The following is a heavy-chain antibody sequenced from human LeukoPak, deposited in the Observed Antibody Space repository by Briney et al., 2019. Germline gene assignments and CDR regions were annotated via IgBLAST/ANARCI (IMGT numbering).Heavy chain of an antibody. V-gene: IGHV3-30-3*01. CDR1: GFTFSSYA. J-gene: IGHJ4*02. D-gene: IGHD4-17*01. CDR2: ISYDGSNK. CDR3: ARSGENVIYFDY. Sequence: GGSLRLSCAAFGFTFSSYAMHWVRQAPGKGLEWVAVISYDGSNKYYADSVKGRFTISRDNSKNTLYLQMNSLRAEDTAVYYCARSGENVIYFDYWGQGTLVTVSS.